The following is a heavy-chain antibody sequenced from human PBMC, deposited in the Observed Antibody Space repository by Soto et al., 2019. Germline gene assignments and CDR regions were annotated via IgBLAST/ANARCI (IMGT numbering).Heavy chain of an antibody. Sequence: QVQLVESGGGVVQPGRSLRLSCAASGFTFSSYGMHWVRQAPGKGLEWGAVLSYDGSNKYYADSVKGQFTISRDNSKNTLYVQMNSLCSGDTAVYYGATPAGSPNWGQGTLVTVSS. D-gene: IGHD2-2*01. CDR2: LSYDGSNK. CDR3: ATPAGSPN. V-gene: IGHV3-30*03. CDR1: GFTFSSYG. J-gene: IGHJ4*02.